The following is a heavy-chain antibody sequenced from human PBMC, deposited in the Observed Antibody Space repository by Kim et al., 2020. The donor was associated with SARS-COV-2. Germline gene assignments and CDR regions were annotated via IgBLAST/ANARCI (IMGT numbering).Heavy chain of an antibody. CDR1: GFTFSSYA. V-gene: IGHV3-30*04. J-gene: IGHJ4*02. Sequence: GGSLRLSCAASGFTFSSYAMHWVRQAPGKGLEWVAVISYDGSNKYYADSVKGRFTISRDNSKNTLYLQMNSLRAEDTAVYYCAREGAYYDSSGYYLSLDYWGQGTLVTVSS. CDR3: AREGAYYDSSGYYLSLDY. CDR2: ISYDGSNK. D-gene: IGHD3-22*01.